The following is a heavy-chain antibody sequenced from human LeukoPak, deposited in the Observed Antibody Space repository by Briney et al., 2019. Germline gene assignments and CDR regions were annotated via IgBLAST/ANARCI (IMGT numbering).Heavy chain of an antibody. CDR2: INQDGSEK. Sequence: PGDSLRLSCAASGFTFTTYWMSWVRHAPGKGLEWVANINQDGSEKYFVDSVKGRFTISRDNAKNSLYLQMNSLRVEDTAVYYCAKVAKYYYGSETYYFFEHWGQGTPVTASS. J-gene: IGHJ4*02. CDR3: AKVAKYYYGSETYYFFEH. V-gene: IGHV3-7*01. D-gene: IGHD3-10*01. CDR1: GFTFTTYW.